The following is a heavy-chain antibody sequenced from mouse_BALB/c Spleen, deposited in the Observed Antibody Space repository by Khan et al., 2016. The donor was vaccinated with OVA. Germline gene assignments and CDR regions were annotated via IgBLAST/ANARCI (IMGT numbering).Heavy chain of an antibody. CDR1: GYSITSDYA. J-gene: IGHJ2*01. V-gene: IGHV3-2*02. Sequence: EVQLQELGPGPVNPSQSLSLTCTVTGYSITSDYAWNWIRQFPGNKLEWMGYISYSGRTSYNPSLKSRISITRDTSKNQVFLQLNSVTTEDTATXFCARAVTITTVVATDFDYWGQGTTLTVSS. CDR2: ISYSGRT. D-gene: IGHD1-1*01. CDR3: ARAVTITTVVATDFDY.